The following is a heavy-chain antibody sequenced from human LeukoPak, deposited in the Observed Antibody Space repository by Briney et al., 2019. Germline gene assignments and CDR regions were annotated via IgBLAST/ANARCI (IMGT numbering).Heavy chain of an antibody. CDR1: GFTFSSDG. Sequence: GGSLRLSCAASGFTFSSDGMSWVRQARGKGLEWVSAISGSGGSTYYADSVKGRFTISRDNSKNTLYLQMNSLRAEGTAVYYCARRAGAYSHPYDYWGQGTLVTVSS. V-gene: IGHV3-23*01. J-gene: IGHJ4*02. D-gene: IGHD4/OR15-4a*01. CDR2: ISGSGGST. CDR3: ARRAGAYSHPYDY.